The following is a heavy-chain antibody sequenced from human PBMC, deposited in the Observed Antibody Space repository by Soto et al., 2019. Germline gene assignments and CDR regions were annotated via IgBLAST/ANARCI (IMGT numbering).Heavy chain of an antibody. CDR3: ARSIAPRLNWFDP. D-gene: IGHD6-6*01. V-gene: IGHV3-7*01. J-gene: IGHJ5*02. Sequence: EVQLVESGGGLVQPGGSLRLTCAASGFTFSSYWMSWVRQAPGKGLEWVANIKQDGSEKYYVDSVKGRFTISRDNAKNSLYLQMNSLRDEDTAVYYCARSIAPRLNWFDPWGQGTLVTVSS. CDR1: GFTFSSYW. CDR2: IKQDGSEK.